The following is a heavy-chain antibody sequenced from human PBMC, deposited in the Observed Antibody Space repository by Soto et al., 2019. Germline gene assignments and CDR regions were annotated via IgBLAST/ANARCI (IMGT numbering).Heavy chain of an antibody. D-gene: IGHD3-16*01. J-gene: IGHJ4*02. V-gene: IGHV4-59*01. CDR3: ASYRGALYFES. Sequence: QVHLQESGPGLVQPSETLSLTCSVSGRSMCSNYWCWIRQSPDKGLEWLGYVFYGGTDYNPSLGGRVSMSVETSKSQFSLKLTSVTVADTAVYYCASYRGALYFESWGPGILVTVSA. CDR1: GRSMCSNY. CDR2: VFYGGT.